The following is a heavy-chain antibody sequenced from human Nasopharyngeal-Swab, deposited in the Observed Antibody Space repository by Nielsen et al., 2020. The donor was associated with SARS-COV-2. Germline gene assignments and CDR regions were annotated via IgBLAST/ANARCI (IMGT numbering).Heavy chain of an antibody. CDR3: AKHEINYYTLGV. J-gene: IGHJ6*02. V-gene: IGHV3-23*03. CDR1: GFTFSNFA. D-gene: IGHD3-22*01. CDR2: IYSDGSGT. Sequence: RGSLRLSCAASGFTFSNFAMTWVRQPPGKGPEWVAIIYSDGSGTFYADSVEGRFAISRDNSKNTVHLEMNSLRAEDTAVYYCAKHEINYYTLGVWGQGTTVTVSS.